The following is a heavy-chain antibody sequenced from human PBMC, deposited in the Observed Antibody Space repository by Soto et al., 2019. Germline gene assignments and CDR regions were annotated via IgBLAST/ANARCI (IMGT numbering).Heavy chain of an antibody. Sequence: SETLSLTCTVSGGSISSYYWSWIRQPPGKGPEWIGYIYYSGSTNYNPSLKSRVTISVDTSKNQFSLKLNSLTAADTAVYYCARDLWGYCGTDCYPLDVWGQGTTVTVSS. CDR2: IYYSGST. J-gene: IGHJ6*02. D-gene: IGHD2-21*02. CDR3: ARDLWGYCGTDCYPLDV. CDR1: GGSISSYY. V-gene: IGHV4-59*01.